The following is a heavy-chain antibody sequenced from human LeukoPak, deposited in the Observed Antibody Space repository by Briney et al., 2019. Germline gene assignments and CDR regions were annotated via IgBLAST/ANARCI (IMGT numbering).Heavy chain of an antibody. J-gene: IGHJ4*02. Sequence: GGSLRLSCAASGFTFSDYYMSWVRQAPGKGLEWVANIKQDGSEKYYVDSVKGRFIISRDNAKNSLYLQMNSLRAEDTTVYYCARAGSSWYFDYWGQGTLVTVSS. D-gene: IGHD6-13*01. V-gene: IGHV3-7*01. CDR1: GFTFSDYY. CDR2: IKQDGSEK. CDR3: ARAGSSWYFDY.